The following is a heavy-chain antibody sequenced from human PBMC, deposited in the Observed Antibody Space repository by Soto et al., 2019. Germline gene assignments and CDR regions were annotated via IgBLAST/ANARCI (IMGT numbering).Heavy chain of an antibody. J-gene: IGHJ4*02. V-gene: IGHV3-48*01. D-gene: IGHD4-17*01. CDR1: GFIFSTYS. CDR2: ISSSGSTI. Sequence: GGSLRLSCAASGFIFSTYSMNWVRQAPGKGLEWVSYISSSGSTIYYADSVKGRFTISRDNAKNSLYLQMNYLRAEDTAVYYCARDQWKSTGMYWGQGTLVTVSS. CDR3: ARDQWKSTGMY.